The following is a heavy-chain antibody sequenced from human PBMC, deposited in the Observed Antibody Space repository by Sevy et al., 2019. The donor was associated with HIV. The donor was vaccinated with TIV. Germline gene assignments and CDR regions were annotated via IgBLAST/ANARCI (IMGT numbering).Heavy chain of an antibody. CDR2: VNTASDDT. J-gene: IGHJ4*02. Sequence: ASVKVSCRGSGYTFNNYIIYWARQAPGRSLEWMGWVNTASDDTKYSQKFQGRLIITTDTSARTVYMELNSLRSEDTAFYFCARDFCSGGSCYSAFVYWGQGTLVTVSS. CDR3: ARDFCSGGSCYSAFVY. CDR1: GYTFNNYI. V-gene: IGHV1-3*04. D-gene: IGHD2-15*01.